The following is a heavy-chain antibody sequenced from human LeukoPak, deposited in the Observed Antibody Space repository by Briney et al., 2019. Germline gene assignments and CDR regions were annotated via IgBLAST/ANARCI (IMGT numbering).Heavy chain of an antibody. CDR1: AFIFSSYA. CDR3: AKGAGSGRFDAFDI. D-gene: IGHD6-19*01. CDR2: ISGGGST. J-gene: IGHJ3*02. Sequence: GGSLRLSCVASAFIFSSYAMSWVRQAPGKGLEWVSGISGGGSTYNADSVKGRFTISRDNSKNTLYLQMNSLRAEDTAVYYCAKGAGSGRFDAFDIWGQGTMVTVSS. V-gene: IGHV3-23*01.